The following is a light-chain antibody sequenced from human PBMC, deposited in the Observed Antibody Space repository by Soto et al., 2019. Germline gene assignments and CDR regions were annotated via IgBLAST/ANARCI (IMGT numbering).Light chain of an antibody. CDR3: AVWDDSLNGHV. V-gene: IGLV1-44*01. CDR2: TND. Sequence: SVLTQPPPAAGAPGPTVPISFSGKSSNIGTSSVHWYKHLPGTAPKPLIYTNDQRPSGVPDRFSGSKSGTSASLAISGLQSEDEADYYCAVWDDSLNGHVFGAGTKVTVL. J-gene: IGLJ1*01. CDR1: SSNIGTSS.